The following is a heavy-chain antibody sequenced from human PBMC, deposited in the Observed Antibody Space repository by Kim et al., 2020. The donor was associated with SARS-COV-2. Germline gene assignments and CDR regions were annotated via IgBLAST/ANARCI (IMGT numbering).Heavy chain of an antibody. CDR3: ARGAAVGATRFDY. J-gene: IGHJ4*02. CDR1: GDSLSSSDYF. D-gene: IGHD1-26*01. CDR2: IYYSGST. V-gene: IGHV4-39*07. Sequence: SETLSLTCTVSGDSLSSSDYFWGWIRQPPGKGMEWIGSIYYSGSTLYTPSLKSRVTILVDTSKNQFSLRVNSVTAADTAVYYCARGAAVGATRFDYWGQGILVTVSS.